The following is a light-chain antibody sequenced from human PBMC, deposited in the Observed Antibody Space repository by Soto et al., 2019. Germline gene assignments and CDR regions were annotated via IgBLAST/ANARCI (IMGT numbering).Light chain of an antibody. CDR2: DVS. Sequence: QSALTQPASVPGSPGQSITISCTGTSDDIGAFDYVSWYQLHPGKARKLLIFDVSDRPSGVSSRFSGSKSGNTASLTISGLQSEDEAYYYCSSYTESSTVFGGGTKLAVL. V-gene: IGLV2-14*03. CDR1: SDDIGAFDY. CDR3: SSYTESSTV. J-gene: IGLJ2*01.